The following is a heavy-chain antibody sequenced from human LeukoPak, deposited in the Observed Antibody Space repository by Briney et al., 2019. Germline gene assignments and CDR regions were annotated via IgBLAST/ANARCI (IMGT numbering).Heavy chain of an antibody. CDR3: ARSVYGSGSYFDY. D-gene: IGHD3-10*01. CDR2: ISSSGSTI. CDR1: GFTFSSYE. V-gene: IGHV3-48*03. J-gene: IGHJ4*02. Sequence: PGGSLRLSCAASGFTFSSYEMNWVRQAPGKGLEWVSYISSSGSTIYYADSVKGRFTISRDNAKNSLYLQMNSLRAEDRAVYYCARSVYGSGSYFDYWGQGTLVTVSS.